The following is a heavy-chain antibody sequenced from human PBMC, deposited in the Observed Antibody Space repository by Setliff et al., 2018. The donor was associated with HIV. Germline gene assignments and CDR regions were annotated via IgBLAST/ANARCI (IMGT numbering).Heavy chain of an antibody. CDR2: INNSGTT. CDR1: GFTVSSNF. J-gene: IGHJ6*02. D-gene: IGHD6-13*01. CDR3: ARDRQIAAAGRSNYYYGMDV. Sequence: ETLSLSCAASGFTVSSNFMTWVRQAPGKGLEWVSVINNSGTTKYADSVKGRFTISRDNSKNTVFLQMNSLRADDTAVYYCARDRQIAAAGRSNYYYGMDVWGQGTTVTVSS. V-gene: IGHV3-53*01.